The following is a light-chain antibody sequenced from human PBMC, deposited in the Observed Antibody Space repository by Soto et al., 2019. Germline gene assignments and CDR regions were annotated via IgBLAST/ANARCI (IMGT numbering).Light chain of an antibody. CDR1: QSVRSER. CDR2: DAS. CDR3: QQYNNWPWT. Sequence: EIVLTQSPDTLSLSPGERATLSCRASQSVRSERLAWYQQKPGQAPRLVIFDASFRATGFPLRFSGSGSGTEFTLTISSLQSEDFAVYYCQQYNNWPWTFGQGTKVDIK. J-gene: IGKJ1*01. V-gene: IGKV3D-15*01.